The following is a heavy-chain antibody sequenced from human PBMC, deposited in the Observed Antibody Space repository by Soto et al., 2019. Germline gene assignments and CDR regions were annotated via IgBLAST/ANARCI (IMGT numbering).Heavy chain of an antibody. CDR1: GFSFSTHA. V-gene: IGHV3-30*03. D-gene: IGHD6-13*01. Sequence: QVQLVESGGGVVQPGRSLRLSCAATGFSFSTHAMYWVRQAPGKGLEWVAVISFDGGIKYYADAVKGRFTISRDNSKNTVYLQTTSLRPEDTAVYFCVRDHGCAKGPGTGDFDYWGQGALVTVSS. CDR2: ISFDGGIK. J-gene: IGHJ4*02. CDR3: VRDHGCAKGPGTGDFDY.